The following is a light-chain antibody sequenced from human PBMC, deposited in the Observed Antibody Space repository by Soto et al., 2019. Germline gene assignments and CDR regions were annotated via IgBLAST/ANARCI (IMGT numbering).Light chain of an antibody. Sequence: EIVLTQSPGTLSLSPGERATLSCRASHSVSSSYLAWYQQKPGQAPRLLVYGASSRATGIPDRFSGRGSGADFTLTINRLDPEDFAAYHCQQYGGPPITFGQGTRLEIK. CDR3: QQYGGPPIT. CDR2: GAS. J-gene: IGKJ5*01. CDR1: HSVSSSY. V-gene: IGKV3-20*01.